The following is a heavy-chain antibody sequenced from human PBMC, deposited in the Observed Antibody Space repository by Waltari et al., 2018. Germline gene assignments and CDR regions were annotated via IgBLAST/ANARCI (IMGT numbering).Heavy chain of an antibody. V-gene: IGHV1-18*01. CDR2: IIGNNRHP. Sequence: QVQLVQSGAEVKKPGASVKVSCKASGYTFSDYGISWVRQAPGQGLEWMGCIIGNNRHPNPAQKFQGRPIMTEDTSATTVYMDLTYLSSADTAVYYCARERHRPMEEGYLLALDPWGQGTLVTVSS. CDR1: GYTFSDYG. J-gene: IGHJ5*02. D-gene: IGHD2-21*01. CDR3: ARERHRPMEEGYLLALDP.